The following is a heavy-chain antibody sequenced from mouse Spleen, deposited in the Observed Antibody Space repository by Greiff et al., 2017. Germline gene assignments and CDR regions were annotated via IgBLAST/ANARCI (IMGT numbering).Heavy chain of an antibody. J-gene: IGHJ4*01. D-gene: IGHD1-2*01. CDR2: INPNNGGT. Sequence: VQLQQSGPELVKPGASVKMSCKASGYTFTDYNMHWVKQSHGKSLEWIGYINPNNGGTSYNQKFKGKATLTVNKSSSTAYMELRSLTSEDSAVYYCAVMNSLLRLRYAMDYWGQGTSVTVSS. CDR1: GYTFTDYN. CDR3: AVMNSLLRLRYAMDY. V-gene: IGHV1-22*01.